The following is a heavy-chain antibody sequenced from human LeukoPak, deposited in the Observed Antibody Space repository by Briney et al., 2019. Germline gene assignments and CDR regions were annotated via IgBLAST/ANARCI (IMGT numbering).Heavy chain of an antibody. J-gene: IGHJ4*02. V-gene: IGHV3-30*02. Sequence: VRSLRLSCAASGFTFSSFGMHWVRHAPGKGLGWVAFIQYDGSKKLYSDSVKGRFTVSRDNSKDTLYLQMNSLRAEDTAVYYGAQRHGYSAPHLAYWGQGSLVTVSS. CDR1: GFTFSSFG. D-gene: IGHD5-24*01. CDR2: IQYDGSKK. CDR3: AQRHGYSAPHLAY.